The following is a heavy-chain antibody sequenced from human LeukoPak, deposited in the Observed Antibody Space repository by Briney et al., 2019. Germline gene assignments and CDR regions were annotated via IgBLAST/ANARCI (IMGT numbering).Heavy chain of an antibody. V-gene: IGHV4-34*01. D-gene: IGHD5-12*01. CDR2: INHSGST. Sequence: SETLSLTCAVYGGSFSGYYWSWIRQPPGKGLEWIGEINHSGSTNYNPSLKSRVTISVDTSKNQFSLKLSSVTAEDTAVYYCARNIPISPYFDYWGQGTLVTVSS. CDR3: ARNIPISPYFDY. J-gene: IGHJ4*02. CDR1: GGSFSGYY.